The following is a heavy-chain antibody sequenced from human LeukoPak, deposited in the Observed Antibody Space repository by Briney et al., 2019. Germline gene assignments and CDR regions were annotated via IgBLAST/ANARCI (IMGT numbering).Heavy chain of an antibody. CDR2: SRNKANSYIT. D-gene: IGHD2-15*01. V-gene: IGHV3-72*01. CDR3: ARGYCSGGSCYGHGFDI. J-gene: IGHJ3*02. CDR1: GFIFSDHY. Sequence: GGSLRLSCAASGFIFSDHYMDWVRQAPGKGLEWVGRSRNKANSYITEYAASVKGRFIISRDDSKDSLFLQMNSLKTEDTAVYYCARGYCSGGSCYGHGFDIWGQGTMVTVSS.